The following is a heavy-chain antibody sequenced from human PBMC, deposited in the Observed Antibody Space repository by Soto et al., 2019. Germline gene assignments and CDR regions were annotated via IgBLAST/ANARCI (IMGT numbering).Heavy chain of an antibody. CDR3: ARGHIVATINHYYYGMDV. CDR2: IIPIFGTA. V-gene: IGHV1-69*01. CDR1: GGTFSSYA. J-gene: IGHJ6*02. D-gene: IGHD5-12*01. Sequence: QVQLVQSGAEVKKPGSSVKVSCKASGGTFSSYAISWVRQAPGQGLEWMGGIIPIFGTANYAQKFQGRVTITADESTSTAYMELSSLRSEDTAVYYCARGHIVATINHYYYGMDVWGQGPRSPSP.